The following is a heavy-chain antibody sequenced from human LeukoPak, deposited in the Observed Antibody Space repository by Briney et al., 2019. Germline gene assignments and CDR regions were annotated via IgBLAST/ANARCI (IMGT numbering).Heavy chain of an antibody. Sequence: SETLSLTCTVSGGSISSSSYYWGWIRQPPGKGLEWIGSIYYSGSTYYNPSLKSRVTISVDTSKNQFSLKLSSVTAADTAVYYCARVFLGPNGYYFDYWGQGTLVTVSS. D-gene: IGHD2/OR15-2a*01. CDR1: GGSISSSSYY. V-gene: IGHV4-39*07. CDR2: IYYSGST. CDR3: ARVFLGPNGYYFDY. J-gene: IGHJ4*02.